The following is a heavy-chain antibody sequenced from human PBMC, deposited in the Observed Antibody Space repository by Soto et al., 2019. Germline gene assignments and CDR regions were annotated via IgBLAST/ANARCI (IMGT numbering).Heavy chain of an antibody. CDR3: AKDQGRNVLIPPANGYFQH. J-gene: IGHJ1*01. D-gene: IGHD2-2*01. Sequence: QVQLVVSGGGVVQPGRSLRLSCAASGLTFSSFGMHWVRQAPGKGLQWVAVISYDGSTQYYADSVKGRFTISRDNSKNTVYLQMNRLRAEDTGIYYCAKDQGRNVLIPPANGYFQHWGQGTLVTVSS. CDR1: GLTFSSFG. CDR2: ISYDGSTQ. V-gene: IGHV3-30*18.